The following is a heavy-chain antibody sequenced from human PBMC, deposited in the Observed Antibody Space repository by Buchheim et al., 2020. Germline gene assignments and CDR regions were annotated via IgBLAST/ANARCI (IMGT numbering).Heavy chain of an antibody. J-gene: IGHJ6*02. Sequence: EVQLVESGGGLVKPGGSLRFSCAASGFTFSSYSMNWVRQAPGKGLEWVSSISSSSSYIYYADSVKGRFTISRDNAKNSLYLQMNSLRAEDTAVYYCARERPVVVAATTYYYYYGMDVWGQGTT. D-gene: IGHD2-15*01. CDR1: GFTFSSYS. CDR3: ARERPVVVAATTYYYYYGMDV. V-gene: IGHV3-21*01. CDR2: ISSSSSYI.